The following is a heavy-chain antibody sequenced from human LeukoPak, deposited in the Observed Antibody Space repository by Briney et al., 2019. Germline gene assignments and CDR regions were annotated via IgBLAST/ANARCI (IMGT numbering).Heavy chain of an antibody. J-gene: IGHJ5*02. CDR2: ISYSGST. V-gene: IGHV4-59*01. Sequence: SETLSLTCTVSGGSISSYYWSWIRQPPGKGLEWIGYISYSGSTNYNPSLKSRVTISVDTSKNQFSLKLSSVTAADTAVYYCAREKGITMIVVVMKIGNWFDPWGQGTLVTVTS. CDR3: AREKGITMIVVVMKIGNWFDP. CDR1: GGSISSYY. D-gene: IGHD3-22*01.